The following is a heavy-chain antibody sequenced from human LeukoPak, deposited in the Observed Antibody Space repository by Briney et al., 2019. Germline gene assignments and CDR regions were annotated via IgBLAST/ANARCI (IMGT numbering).Heavy chain of an antibody. CDR3: ARGLDASMETAYDY. J-gene: IGHJ4*02. D-gene: IGHD5-18*01. V-gene: IGHV1-69*05. Sequence: SVKVSCKASGGSFNAYAISWVRQAPGQGLEWMGGIIPIFGTSNYAQKLQGRVTISTDESTSTAYMEVSSLRSEDTAIYYCARGLDASMETAYDYWGQGTLDTVSS. CDR2: IIPIFGTS. CDR1: GGSFNAYA.